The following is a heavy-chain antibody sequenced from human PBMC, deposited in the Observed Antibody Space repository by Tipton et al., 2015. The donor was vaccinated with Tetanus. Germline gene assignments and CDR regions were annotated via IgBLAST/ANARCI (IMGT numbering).Heavy chain of an antibody. V-gene: IGHV1-18*01. CDR2: ISAYNGNT. Sequence: QVQLVQSGAEVKKPGASVKVSCKASGYTFTSYGISWVRQAPGQGLEWMGWISAYNGNTNYAQKLQGRVTMTTDTSTSTAYMELRSLRSDDTAVYYCARDYIVATGWVFLYYYYGMDVWGQGTTVTVSS. CDR3: ARDYIVATGWVFLYYYYGMDV. J-gene: IGHJ6*02. CDR1: GYTFTSYG. D-gene: IGHD5-12*01.